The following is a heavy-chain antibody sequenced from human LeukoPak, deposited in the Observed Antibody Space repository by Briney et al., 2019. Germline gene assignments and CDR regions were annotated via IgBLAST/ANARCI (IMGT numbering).Heavy chain of an antibody. CDR2: INPNNGGT. CDR1: GYTXTGYY. V-gene: IGHV1-2*02. J-gene: IGHJ3*02. Sequence: ASVKVSCKASGYTXTGYYMHWVRQAPGQGLEWMGWINPNNGGTNYAQKFQGRVNMTRDTSISTAYMELSSLRSDDTAVYYCARKQSDAFDIWGQGTMVTVSS. CDR3: ARKQSDAFDI. D-gene: IGHD1/OR15-1a*01.